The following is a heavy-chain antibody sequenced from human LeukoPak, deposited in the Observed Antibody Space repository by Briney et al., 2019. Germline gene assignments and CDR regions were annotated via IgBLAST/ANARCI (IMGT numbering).Heavy chain of an antibody. V-gene: IGHV3-30*18. J-gene: IGHJ4*02. CDR1: GFSFRDSG. CDR2: ISSDGSDK. D-gene: IGHD2-15*01. CDR3: ANDDVPYCSGGVCSSKGLDF. Sequence: GRSLTLSCAASGFSFRDSGMHWVRQAPGKGLEWVALISSDGSDKYYADSVKGRFTISRDNSKNTLYLQMNSLRTEDTAVYYCANDDVPYCSGGVCSSKGLDFWGQGPLVTVSS.